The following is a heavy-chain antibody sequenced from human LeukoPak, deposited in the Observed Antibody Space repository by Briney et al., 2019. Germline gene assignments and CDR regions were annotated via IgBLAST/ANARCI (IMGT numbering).Heavy chain of an antibody. Sequence: GGSLRLSRAASGFTFSSYGMHWVRQAPGKGLEWVAFIRYDGSNKYYADSVKGRFTISRDNSKNTLYLQMNSLRAEDTAVYYCAKPFPSSGYYDGVQYYFDYWGQGTLVTVSS. D-gene: IGHD3-22*01. CDR3: AKPFPSSGYYDGVQYYFDY. CDR2: IRYDGSNK. V-gene: IGHV3-30*02. CDR1: GFTFSSYG. J-gene: IGHJ4*02.